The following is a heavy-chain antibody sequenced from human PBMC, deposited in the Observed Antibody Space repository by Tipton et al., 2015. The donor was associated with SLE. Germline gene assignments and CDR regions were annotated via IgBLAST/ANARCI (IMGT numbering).Heavy chain of an antibody. CDR2: ISSSDNNI. Sequence: SLRLSCAVSGFSFSNYEMNWVRQAPGKGLEWISYISSSDNNIHYADSVKGRFTISRDNAQKILYLEMTSLRAEDTAVYYCARIRDFSNPFDYWGQGTLVTVSS. CDR1: GFSFSNYE. J-gene: IGHJ4*02. CDR3: ARIRDFSNPFDY. V-gene: IGHV3-48*03. D-gene: IGHD4-11*01.